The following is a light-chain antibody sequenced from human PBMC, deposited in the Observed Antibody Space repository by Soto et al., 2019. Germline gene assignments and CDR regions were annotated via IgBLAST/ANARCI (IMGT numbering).Light chain of an antibody. V-gene: IGKV3-11*01. J-gene: IGKJ5*01. CDR2: DAS. Sequence: ELEITQSANTLSFSPRDRTTLSCRASQSVSIYLAWYQQKPGQAPRLLIYDASNRATGIPAKFSGSVSRTDLTHDIGMRYPEDSAVYLRQYRSNSPPGITFAQGTRLDIK. CDR1: QSVSIY. CDR3: QYRSNSPPGIT.